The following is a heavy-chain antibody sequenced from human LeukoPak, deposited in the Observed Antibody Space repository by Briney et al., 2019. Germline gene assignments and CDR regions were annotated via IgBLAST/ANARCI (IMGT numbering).Heavy chain of an antibody. CDR1: GDSFSAYY. V-gene: IGHV4-34*01. J-gene: IGHJ6*03. CDR2: INHSGST. CDR3: ASQGHHGKIVGTTLSYFYMDV. Sequence: SETLSLTCAVYGDSFSAYYWSWIRQPPGKGLEWIGEINHSGSTNYNPSLKSRVTISVDTSKNQFSLKLSSVTAADTAFYYCASQGHHGKIVGTTLSYFYMDVWGKGTTVTLSS. D-gene: IGHD1-26*01.